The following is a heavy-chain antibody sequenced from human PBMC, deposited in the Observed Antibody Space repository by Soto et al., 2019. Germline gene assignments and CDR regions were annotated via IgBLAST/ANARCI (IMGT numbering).Heavy chain of an antibody. J-gene: IGHJ4*02. D-gene: IGHD1-26*01. CDR2: IYNSGNT. CDR1: GGSISSGCDF. CDR3: ARGPSGDKIDY. V-gene: IGHV4-30-4*01. Sequence: QVQLQESGPGLVEPSQTLSLTCTVSGGSISSGCDFWSWIRQPPGKGLEWIGHIYNSGNTYSNPSLRSRVTISLDMSKNQFSLKLSSVTAADTAVYYCARGPSGDKIDYWGQGILVTVSS.